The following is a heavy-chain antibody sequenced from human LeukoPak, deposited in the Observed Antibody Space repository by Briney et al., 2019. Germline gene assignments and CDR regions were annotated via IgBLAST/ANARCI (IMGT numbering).Heavy chain of an antibody. J-gene: IGHJ4*02. V-gene: IGHV3-30*02. CDR3: AKVGYYDIWNPFDY. CDR1: GSTFSSYG. CDR2: IRYDGSNK. Sequence: PGGSLRLSCAASGSTFSSYGMHWVRQAPGKGLEWVAFIRYDGSNKYYADSVKGRFTISRDNSKNTLYLQMNSLRAEDTAVYYCAKVGYYDIWNPFDYWGQGTLVTVSS. D-gene: IGHD3-3*01.